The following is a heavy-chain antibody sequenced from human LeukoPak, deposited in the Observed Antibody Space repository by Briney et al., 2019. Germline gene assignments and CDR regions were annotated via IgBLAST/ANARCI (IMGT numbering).Heavy chain of an antibody. CDR3: ARRNYYDSSGYVSVE. V-gene: IGHV4-38-2*02. CDR2: IYHSGST. D-gene: IGHD3-22*01. J-gene: IGHJ4*02. Sequence: SETLSLTCTVSGYSISSGYYWGWIRQPPGKGLEWIGSIYHSGSTYYNPSLKSRVTISVDTSKNQFSLKLSSVTAADTAVYYCARRNYYDSSGYVSVEWSQGTLVTVSS. CDR1: GYSISSGYY.